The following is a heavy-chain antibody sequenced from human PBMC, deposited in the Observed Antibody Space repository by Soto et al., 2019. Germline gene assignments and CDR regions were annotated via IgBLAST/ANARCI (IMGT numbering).Heavy chain of an antibody. CDR2: IIPIFGTA. D-gene: IGHD6-19*01. CDR3: ARAGVGRIAVAGGFDY. J-gene: IGHJ4*02. V-gene: IGHV1-69*12. Sequence: QVQLVQSGAEVKKPGSSVKVSCKASGGTFSSYAISWVRQAPGQGLEWMGGIIPIFGTANYAQKFQGRVTMTAYETARTAYMEVSSLRSEDTAVYYCARAGVGRIAVAGGFDYWGQGTLVTVSS. CDR1: GGTFSSYA.